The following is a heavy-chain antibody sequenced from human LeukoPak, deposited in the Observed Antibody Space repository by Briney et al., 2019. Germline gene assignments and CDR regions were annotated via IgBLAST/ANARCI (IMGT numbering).Heavy chain of an antibody. CDR1: GGSISSYY. Sequence: SETLSLTCTVSGGSISSYYWSWIRQPPGKGLEWIGEIYHSGSTNYNPSLKSRLTMSMDTSKRQISLRLSSVTAADTAVYYCARRRGLSRGLYYFDYWGQGTLVTVSS. V-gene: IGHV4-34*01. J-gene: IGHJ4*02. CDR3: ARRRGLSRGLYYFDY. D-gene: IGHD3-10*01. CDR2: IYHSGST.